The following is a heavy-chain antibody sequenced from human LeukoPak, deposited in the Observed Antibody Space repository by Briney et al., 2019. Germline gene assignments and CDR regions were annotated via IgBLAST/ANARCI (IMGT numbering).Heavy chain of an antibody. CDR1: GFTFSSYE. CDR2: ISSSGSTI. Sequence: GRSLRLSCAASGFTFSSYEMNWVCQAPGKGLERVSYISSSGSTIYYADSVKGRFTISRDNAKNSLYLQMNSLRAEDTAVYYCARDRMVRGVNAFDIWGQGTMVTVSS. CDR3: ARDRMVRGVNAFDI. J-gene: IGHJ3*02. D-gene: IGHD3-10*01. V-gene: IGHV3-48*03.